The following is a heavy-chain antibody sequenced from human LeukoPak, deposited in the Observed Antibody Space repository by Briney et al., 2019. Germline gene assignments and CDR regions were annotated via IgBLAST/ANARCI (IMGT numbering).Heavy chain of an antibody. D-gene: IGHD3-22*01. CDR1: GFTFSSYA. CDR3: AKDYFRDSGYYCAFDI. V-gene: IGHV3-33*06. J-gene: IGHJ3*02. CDR2: IWYDGSNK. Sequence: GGSLRLSCAASGFTFSSYAMHWVRQAPGKGLEWVAVIWYDGSNKFYAKSVKGRFTISRDISKNTLYLQMNSLRAEDTAVYYCAKDYFRDSGYYCAFDIWGQGTMVTVSS.